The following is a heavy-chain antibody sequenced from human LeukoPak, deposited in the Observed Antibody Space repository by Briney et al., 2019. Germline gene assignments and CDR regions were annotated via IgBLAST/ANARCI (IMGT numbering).Heavy chain of an antibody. CDR2: FDPEDGKT. J-gene: IGHJ6*02. CDR1: GYTLTELS. Sequence: ASVKVSCKVSGYTLTELSMFWVRQAPGNGLEWRGSFDPEDGKTVYAQKFQGRVTMTEDTSTDTAYMELSSLISEDTAVYYCATGYLVTAGLMDVWGQGTTVTVSS. V-gene: IGHV1-24*01. D-gene: IGHD6-13*01. CDR3: ATGYLVTAGLMDV.